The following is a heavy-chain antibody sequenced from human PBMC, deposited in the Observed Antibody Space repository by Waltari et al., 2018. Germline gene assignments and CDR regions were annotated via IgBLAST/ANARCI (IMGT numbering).Heavy chain of an antibody. Sequence: QLQLQESGPGLVKPSETLSLTCTVSGGSISSSSYYWGWIRQPPGKGLEWIGSIYYSGGTYYTPSLKSRVTISVDTSKNQFSLKLSSVTAADTAVYYCARHVYGSGSGWFDPWGQGTLVTVSS. J-gene: IGHJ5*02. CDR1: GGSISSSSYY. CDR2: IYYSGGT. D-gene: IGHD3-10*01. V-gene: IGHV4-39*07. CDR3: ARHVYGSGSGWFDP.